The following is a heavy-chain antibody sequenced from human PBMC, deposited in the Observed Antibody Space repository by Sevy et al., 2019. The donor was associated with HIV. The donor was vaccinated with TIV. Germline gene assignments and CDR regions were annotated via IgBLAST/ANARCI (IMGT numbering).Heavy chain of an antibody. D-gene: IGHD6-13*01. V-gene: IGHV3-23*01. CDR2: ISGSGGST. Sequence: GGSLRLSCAASGFTFSSYAMSWVRQAPGKGLEWVSAISGSGGSTYYADSGKGRFTISRDNSKNTLYLKMNSLRAEDTAVYYCAKDRWRQQLVRQPYYFDYWGQGTLVTVSS. CDR1: GFTFSSYA. CDR3: AKDRWRQQLVRQPYYFDY. J-gene: IGHJ4*02.